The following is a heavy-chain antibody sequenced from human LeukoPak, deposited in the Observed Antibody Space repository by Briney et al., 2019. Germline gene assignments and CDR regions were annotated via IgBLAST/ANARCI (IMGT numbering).Heavy chain of an antibody. CDR1: GYTFTSYG. Sequence: ASVKVSCKASGYTFTSYGISWVRQAPGQGLEWMGWISAYNGNTNYAQKLQGRVTMTTDTSTSTAYMELRSLRSDDTAVYYCARRYRSRDSSGPGPVYYYYYMDVWGKGTTVTISS. CDR3: ARRYRSRDSSGPGPVYYYYYMDV. D-gene: IGHD3-22*01. V-gene: IGHV1-18*01. CDR2: ISAYNGNT. J-gene: IGHJ6*03.